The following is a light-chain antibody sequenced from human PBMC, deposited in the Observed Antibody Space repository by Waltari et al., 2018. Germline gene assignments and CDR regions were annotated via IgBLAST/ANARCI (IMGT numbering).Light chain of an antibody. V-gene: IGLV1-40*01. CDR3: QSYDSSLSGSV. CDR1: NSNIGAGYD. CDR2: GNN. J-gene: IGLJ3*02. Sequence: QSVLTQPPSVSGAPGQRVTISCTGSNSNIGAGYDVHWYQQLPGTAPKLLIYGNNNRPSGVPDRFSGSGSGTSASLAITGLQAEDEADYYCQSYDSSLSGSVFGGGTKLTVL.